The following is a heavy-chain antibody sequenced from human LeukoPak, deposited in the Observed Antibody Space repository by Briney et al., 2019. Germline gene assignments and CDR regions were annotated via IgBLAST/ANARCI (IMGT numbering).Heavy chain of an antibody. CDR1: GYTFNTYG. V-gene: IGHV1-18*01. Sequence: ASVKVSCKTSGYTFNTYGITWVRQAPGQVLEWMGWISPYNGNTSYAQKFQARVTMTTDTSTSTAYMELRSLRSDDTAVYFCARAYCGGDCHQGPDYWGQGTLVIVSS. D-gene: IGHD2-21*02. J-gene: IGHJ4*02. CDR2: ISPYNGNT. CDR3: ARAYCGGDCHQGPDY.